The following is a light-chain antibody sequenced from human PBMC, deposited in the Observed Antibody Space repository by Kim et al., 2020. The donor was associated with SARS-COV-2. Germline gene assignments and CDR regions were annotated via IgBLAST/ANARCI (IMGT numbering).Light chain of an antibody. V-gene: IGLV3-25*03. CDR2: KDS. CDR3: QSADSSGAYKV. CDR1: TLPKQY. J-gene: IGLJ3*02. Sequence: PGQTDRITCSGDTLPKQYAYWYQQKPGQAPVLVIYKDSERPSGIPERFSGSSAGTTVTLSITGVQAEDEADYYCQSADSSGAYKVFGGGTRLTVL.